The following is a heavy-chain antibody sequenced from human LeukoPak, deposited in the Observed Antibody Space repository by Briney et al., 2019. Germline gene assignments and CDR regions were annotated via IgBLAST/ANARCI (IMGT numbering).Heavy chain of an antibody. J-gene: IGHJ6*03. CDR2: ISYDGSNK. Sequence: GGSLRLSCAASGFTFSSYAMHWVRQAPGKGLEWVAVISYDGSNKYYADSVKGRFTISRDNSKNTLYLQMNSLRAEDTAVYYCARGNPGRYYYYYMDVWGKGTTVTVSS. CDR1: GFTFSSYA. V-gene: IGHV3-30*04. D-gene: IGHD1-14*01. CDR3: ARGNPGRYYYYYMDV.